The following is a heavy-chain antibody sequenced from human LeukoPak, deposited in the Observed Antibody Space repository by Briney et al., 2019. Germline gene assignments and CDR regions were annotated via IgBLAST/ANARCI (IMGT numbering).Heavy chain of an antibody. J-gene: IGHJ3*01. CDR1: GASISSGGFF. D-gene: IGHD5-12*01. CDR2: FYYSGST. Sequence: SETLSLTCTVSGASISSGGFFWSWIRHHSGRGLEWISYFYYSGSTYQNPSLEGRVTISVDPSQNQFSLKLTSVTAADTGVYFCARGRPLSAYALDAFDVWGQGTVVRVSS. CDR3: ARGRPLSAYALDAFDV. V-gene: IGHV4-31*03.